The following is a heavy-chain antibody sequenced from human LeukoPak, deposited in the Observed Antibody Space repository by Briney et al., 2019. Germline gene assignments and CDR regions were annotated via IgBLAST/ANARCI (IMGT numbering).Heavy chain of an antibody. Sequence: GGSLRLSCAASGFTFSSYGMHWVRQAPGKGLEWVAFIRYDGSNKYYADSVKGRFTISRDNSKNTLYLQMNSLRAEDTAVYYCAKVHSSSTPYYYYYMDVWGKGTTVTVSS. J-gene: IGHJ6*03. CDR3: AKVHSSSTPYYYYYMDV. CDR1: GFTFSSYG. V-gene: IGHV3-30*02. D-gene: IGHD6-6*01. CDR2: IRYDGSNK.